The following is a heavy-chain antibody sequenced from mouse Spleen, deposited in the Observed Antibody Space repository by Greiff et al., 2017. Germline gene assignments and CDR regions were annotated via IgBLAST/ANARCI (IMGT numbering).Heavy chain of an antibody. CDR2: IWAGGST. D-gene: IGHD1-1*01. CDR3: ARDRSYGTGHFDY. CDR1: GFSLTSYG. J-gene: IGHJ2*01. V-gene: IGHV2-9*02. Sequence: QVQLKESGPGLVAPSQSLSITCTVSGFSLTSYGVHWVRQPPGKGLEWLGVIWAGGSTNYNSALMSRLSISKDNSKSQVFLKMNSLQTDDTAMYYCARDRSYGTGHFDYWGQGTTLTVSS.